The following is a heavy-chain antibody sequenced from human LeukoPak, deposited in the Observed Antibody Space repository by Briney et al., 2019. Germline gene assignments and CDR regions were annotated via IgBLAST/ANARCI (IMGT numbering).Heavy chain of an antibody. CDR3: AKLVPRGYSSGLLDY. V-gene: IGHV3-23*01. CDR1: GFTFSDYV. J-gene: IGHJ4*02. CDR2: ISRSGGST. Sequence: GGSLRLSCAASGFTFSDYVMSWVRQAPGKGPEWVSAISRSGGSTYYADSVKGRFTISRDNSKNTLYLQMNSLRAEDTAVYYCAKLVPRGYSSGLLDYWGQGTLVTVSS. D-gene: IGHD3-22*01.